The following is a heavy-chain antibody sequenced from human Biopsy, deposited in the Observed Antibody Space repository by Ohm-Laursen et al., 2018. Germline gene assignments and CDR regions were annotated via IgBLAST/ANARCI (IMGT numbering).Heavy chain of an antibody. CDR3: AKDRYNYTPIGGFSMDV. D-gene: IGHD5-18*01. V-gene: IGHV3-30*18. Sequence: SLRLSCTASGFSFSSYGMHWVRQAPGKGLEWAAFIFYDGSNTYYADSVKGRFTISRDNSRDTLYLQMSSLRAEDTAVYYCAKDRYNYTPIGGFSMDVWGQGTTVTVSS. J-gene: IGHJ6*02. CDR2: IFYDGSNT. CDR1: GFSFSSYG.